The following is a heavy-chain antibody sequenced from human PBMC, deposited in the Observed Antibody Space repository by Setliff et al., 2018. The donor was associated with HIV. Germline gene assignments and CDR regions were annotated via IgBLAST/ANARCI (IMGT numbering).Heavy chain of an antibody. CDR2: INPNSDGT. CDR1: GYTFTNYY. D-gene: IGHD5-18*01. Sequence: ASVKVSCKASGYTFTNYYMHWVRQAPGQGLEWMGWINPNSDGTNYAQKFQGRVTMTRDTSISTAYMELSRLRSDDTAVYYCARTLPQYTNLFDYWGQGTLVTVSS. J-gene: IGHJ4*02. V-gene: IGHV1-2*02. CDR3: ARTLPQYTNLFDY.